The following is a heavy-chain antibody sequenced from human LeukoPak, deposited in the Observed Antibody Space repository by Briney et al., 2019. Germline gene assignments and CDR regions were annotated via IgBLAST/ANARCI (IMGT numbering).Heavy chain of an antibody. CDR1: GYTFSRHD. CDR3: ARDMLTRSSSSWDPYYFDY. V-gene: IGHV1-46*01. D-gene: IGHD6-13*01. CDR2: INPSGGST. Sequence: ASVKVSCKASGYTFSRHDIAWVRQAPGQGLEWMGVINPSGGSTSYAQKFQGRVTMTRDTSTSTVYMELSSLRSEDTAVYYCARDMLTRSSSSWDPYYFDYWGQGTLVTVSS. J-gene: IGHJ4*02.